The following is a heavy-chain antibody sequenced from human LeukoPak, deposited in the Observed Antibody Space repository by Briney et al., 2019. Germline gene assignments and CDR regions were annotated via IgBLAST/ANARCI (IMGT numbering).Heavy chain of an antibody. CDR3: ARERYYDFAPSRYFDY. V-gene: IGHV4-4*07. D-gene: IGHD3-3*01. J-gene: IGHJ4*02. CDR1: GASISSNS. CDR2: IYTSGST. Sequence: SETLSPTCTVPGASISSNSSSWIRPPAGKGLEWIGRIYTSGSTNYNPSLKSRVTMSVDTSKNQFSLKLSSVTAADTAVYYCARERYYDFAPSRYFDYWGQGTLVTVSS.